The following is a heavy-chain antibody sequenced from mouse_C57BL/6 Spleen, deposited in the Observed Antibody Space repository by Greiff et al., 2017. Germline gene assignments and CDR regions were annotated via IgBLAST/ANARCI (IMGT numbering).Heavy chain of an antibody. D-gene: IGHD2-5*01. CDR1: GYTFTSYW. V-gene: IGHV1-55*01. J-gene: IGHJ3*01. CDR3: ARGSYYSNSEFAY. CDR2: IYPGSGST. Sequence: VKLQQPGAELVKPGASVKMSCKASGYTFTSYWITWVKQRPGQGLEWIGDIYPGSGSTNYNEKFKSKATLTVDTSSSTAYMQLSSLTSEDSAVYYCARGSYYSNSEFAYWGQGTLVTVSA.